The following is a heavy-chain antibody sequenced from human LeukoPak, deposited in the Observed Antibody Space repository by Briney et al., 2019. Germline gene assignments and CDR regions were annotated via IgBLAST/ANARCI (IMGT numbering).Heavy chain of an antibody. CDR2: IYPGDSNT. CDR3: ARLADRGWLLDY. CDR1: GYSFTTYW. J-gene: IGHJ4*02. Sequence: GESLKIFCKGSGYSFTTYWIGWVRQMPGKGLEWMGIIYPGDSNTRYSPSFQGQVTVSADKSITTAYLQWSSLKASDTAMYYCARLADRGWLLDYWGQGTLVTVSS. D-gene: IGHD5-24*01. V-gene: IGHV5-51*01.